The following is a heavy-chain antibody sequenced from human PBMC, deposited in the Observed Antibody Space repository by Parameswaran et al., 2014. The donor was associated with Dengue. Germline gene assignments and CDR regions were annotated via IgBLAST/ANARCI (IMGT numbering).Heavy chain of an antibody. V-gene: IGHV5-51*01. D-gene: IGHD3-22*01. CDR2: IYPGDSDT. J-gene: IGHJ4*02. CDR3: ARQEEGYYDSSGRMPFDY. Sequence: VRQMPGKGLEWMGIIYPGDSDTRYSPSFQGQVTISADKSISTAYLQWSSLKASDTAMYYCARQEEGYYDSSGRMPFDYWGQGTLVTVSS.